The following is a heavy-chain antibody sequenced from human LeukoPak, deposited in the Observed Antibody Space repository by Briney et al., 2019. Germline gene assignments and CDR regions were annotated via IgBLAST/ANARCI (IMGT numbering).Heavy chain of an antibody. CDR1: GGSFSGYY. CDR2: INHSGST. J-gene: IGHJ4*02. D-gene: IGHD3-9*01. V-gene: IGHV4-34*01. CDR3: ARGVTPGDILTGSYPDY. Sequence: SETLSLTCAVYGGSFSGYYWSWIRQPPGKGLEWIGEINHSGSTNYNPSLKSRVTISVDTSKNQFSLRLSSVTAADTAVYYCARGVTPGDILTGSYPDYWGQGTLVTVSS.